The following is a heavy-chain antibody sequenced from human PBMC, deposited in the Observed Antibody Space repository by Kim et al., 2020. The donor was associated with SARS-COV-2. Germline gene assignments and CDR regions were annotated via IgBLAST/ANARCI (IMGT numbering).Heavy chain of an antibody. CDR3: ARRPAWYSSSWYYFDY. V-gene: IGHV3-7*01. CDR2: IKQDGSEK. J-gene: IGHJ4*02. D-gene: IGHD6-13*01. CDR1: GFTFSSYW. Sequence: GGSLRLSCAASGFTFSSYWMSWVRQAPGKGLEWVANIKQDGSEKYYVDSVKGRFTISRDNAKNSLYLQMNSLRAEDTAVYYCARRPAWYSSSWYYFDYWGQGTLVTVSS.